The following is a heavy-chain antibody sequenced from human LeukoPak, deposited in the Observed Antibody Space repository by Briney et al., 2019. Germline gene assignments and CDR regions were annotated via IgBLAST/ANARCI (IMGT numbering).Heavy chain of an antibody. CDR3: AKDQERYCSNGVCSPFDY. V-gene: IGHV3-30*18. Sequence: GRSLRLSCAVSGFTFRSYGMHWVRQAPGKGLEWVAVISYDGTNKYYADSVRGRFTISRDNSKNTLWLQMNSLRLEDTAVYYCAKDQERYCSNGVCSPFDYWGQGTLVTVSS. CDR1: GFTFRSYG. J-gene: IGHJ4*02. CDR2: ISYDGTNK. D-gene: IGHD2-8*01.